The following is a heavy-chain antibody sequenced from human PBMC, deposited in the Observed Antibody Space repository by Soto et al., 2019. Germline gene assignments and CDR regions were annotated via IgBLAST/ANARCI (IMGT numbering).Heavy chain of an antibody. CDR1: GYTFTDYY. CDR3: ARPPFPGCINAVRYPFDY. Sequence: QVQLVQSGAEVKKPGASVKVSCKASGYTFTDYYIHWVRQAPGQGLEWMGMINPSGGSTDYAQKFRGTATMTRDTSTGTVYMELSSLRSEDTAVYYCARPPFPGCINAVRYPFDYWGQATLVTVSS. D-gene: IGHD2-8*01. J-gene: IGHJ4*02. V-gene: IGHV1-46*01. CDR2: INPSGGST.